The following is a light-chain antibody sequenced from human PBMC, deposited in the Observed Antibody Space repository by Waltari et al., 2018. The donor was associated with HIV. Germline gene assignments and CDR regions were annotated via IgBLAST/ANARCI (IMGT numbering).Light chain of an antibody. CDR1: SSDVDPSKY. CDR3: SSFTSSSIPYV. V-gene: IGLV2-14*01. Sequence: QSALTQPASVSGSTGQSITISCTGTSSDVDPSKYVSWYQHHPGEAPKLMIYEVSPRPAGVSNRFSGSKSGNTASLTISGLQVADEADYYCSSFTSSSIPYVFGTGTKVTVL. CDR2: EVS. J-gene: IGLJ1*01.